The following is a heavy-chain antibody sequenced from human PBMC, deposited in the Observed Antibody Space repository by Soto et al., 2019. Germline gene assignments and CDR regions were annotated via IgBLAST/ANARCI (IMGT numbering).Heavy chain of an antibody. CDR3: ARDPGGDADQGYYYYYGMDV. CDR1: GGSISSYY. Sequence: SETLSLTCTVSGGSISSYYWSWIRQPAGKGLEWIGRIYTSGSTNYNPSLKSRVTMSVDTSKNQFSLKLSSVTAADTAVYYCARDPGGDADQGYYYYYGMDVWGQGTTVTVSS. J-gene: IGHJ6*02. CDR2: IYTSGST. V-gene: IGHV4-4*07.